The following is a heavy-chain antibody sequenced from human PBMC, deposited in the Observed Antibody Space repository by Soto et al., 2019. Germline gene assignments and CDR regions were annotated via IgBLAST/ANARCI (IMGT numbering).Heavy chain of an antibody. J-gene: IGHJ5*02. CDR1: EVTFKGYW. CDR3: AREFCNFGNCHTYFFDP. Sequence: PGGSLRLSCEASEVTFKGYWLHWVRHVPGKGLMWVAHISTDGTNTNYADSVKGRFTISRDNAKSTLFLEMNGLRDEDTAVYYCAREFCNFGNCHTYFFDPWGQGIPVTVSS. V-gene: IGHV3-74*01. CDR2: ISTDGTNT. D-gene: IGHD1-7*01.